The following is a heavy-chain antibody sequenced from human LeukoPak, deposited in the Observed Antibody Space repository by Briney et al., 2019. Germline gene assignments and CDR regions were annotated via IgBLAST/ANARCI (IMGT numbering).Heavy chain of an antibody. Sequence: SVKVSCKTSGGTFNSYAINWVRQAPGQGLEWMGGIIPIFGKVHYAQKFQGRVTITTDESTSTAYMELSSLRSEDTAVYYCASVGMATTVGGYRDPEFFDYWGQGTLVTVSS. D-gene: IGHD5-24*01. J-gene: IGHJ4*02. V-gene: IGHV1-69*05. CDR2: IIPIFGKV. CDR1: GGTFNSYA. CDR3: ASVGMATTVGGYRDPEFFDY.